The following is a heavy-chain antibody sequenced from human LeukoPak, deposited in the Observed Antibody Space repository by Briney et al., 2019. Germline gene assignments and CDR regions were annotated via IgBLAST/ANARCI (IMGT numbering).Heavy chain of an antibody. CDR1: GFTFSSYG. CDR2: ISYDGSNK. V-gene: IGHV3-30*03. D-gene: IGHD2-2*02. Sequence: GGSLRLSCAASGFTFSSYGMHWVRQAPGKGLEWVAVISYDGSNKYYADSVKGRFTISRDNSKNTLYLQMNSLRSEDTAVYYCAREGSYRSSTSCYKGDAFDIWGQGTMVTVSS. CDR3: AREGSYRSSTSCYKGDAFDI. J-gene: IGHJ3*02.